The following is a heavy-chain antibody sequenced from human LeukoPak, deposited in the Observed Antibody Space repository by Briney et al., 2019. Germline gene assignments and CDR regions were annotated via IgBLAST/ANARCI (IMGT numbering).Heavy chain of an antibody. CDR2: FDPEDGET. CDR1: GYTLTELS. CDR3: ATVDNTIFGVVPLPGRTGDYYYGMDV. J-gene: IGHJ6*02. Sequence: GASVKVSCKVSGYTLTELSMHWVRQAPGKGLEWMGGFDPEDGETIYAQKFQGRVTMTEDTSTDTAYMELSSLRSEDTAVYYCATVDNTIFGVVPLPGRTGDYYYGMDVWGQGTTVTVSS. D-gene: IGHD3-3*01. V-gene: IGHV1-24*01.